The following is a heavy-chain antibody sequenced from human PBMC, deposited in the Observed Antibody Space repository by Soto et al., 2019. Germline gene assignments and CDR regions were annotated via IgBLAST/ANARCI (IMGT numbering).Heavy chain of an antibody. J-gene: IGHJ6*03. CDR2: ISSSSSYI. Sequence: EVQLVESGGGLVKPGGSLRLSCAASGFTFSSYSLNWVRQAPGKGLEWVSSISSSSSYIYYADSVKGRFTISRDNAKNSLYLQMNSLRAEDTAVYYCARDQYGYYVLYYYMDVWGKGTTVTVSS. CDR1: GFTFSSYS. CDR3: ARDQYGYYVLYYYMDV. V-gene: IGHV3-21*01. D-gene: IGHD4-17*01.